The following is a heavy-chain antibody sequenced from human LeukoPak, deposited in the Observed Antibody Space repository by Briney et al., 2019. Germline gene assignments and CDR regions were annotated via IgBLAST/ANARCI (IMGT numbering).Heavy chain of an antibody. CDR1: GFTFSSYA. V-gene: IGHV3-23*01. Sequence: GGSLRLSCAASGFTFSSYAMSWVRQAPGKGLEWVSAISGSGGSTYYADSVKGRFTISRDNSKNTLYLQMNSLRAEDTAVYYCAKDHSISWYGGGKDYWGQGTLVTVSS. CDR2: ISGSGGST. D-gene: IGHD6-13*01. J-gene: IGHJ4*02. CDR3: AKDHSISWYGGGKDY.